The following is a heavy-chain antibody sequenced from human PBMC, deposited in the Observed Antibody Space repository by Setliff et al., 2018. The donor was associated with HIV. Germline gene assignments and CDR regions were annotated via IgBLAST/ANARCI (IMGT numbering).Heavy chain of an antibody. D-gene: IGHD2-2*01. CDR2: VSPSSIVT. CDR1: GFAFSTFD. Sequence: GGSLRLSCAASGFAFSTFDMNWVRQTPEKGLEWVSAVSPSSIVTYYADSVKGRFTVSRDDSKNMLFLQMNSLGPEDTAIYYCAKPTSGLYQRAFDLWGQGTMVTVSS. J-gene: IGHJ3*01. V-gene: IGHV3-23*01. CDR3: AKPTSGLYQRAFDL.